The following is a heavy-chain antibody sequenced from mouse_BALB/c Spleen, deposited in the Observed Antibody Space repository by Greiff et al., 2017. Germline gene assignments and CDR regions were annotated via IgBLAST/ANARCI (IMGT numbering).Heavy chain of an antibody. CDR1: GFNIKDTY. J-gene: IGHJ4*01. CDR2: IDPANGNT. D-gene: IGHD2-4*01. CDR3: AATMIRYYDAMDY. V-gene: IGHV14-3*02. Sequence: EVQLQQSGAELVKPGASVKLSCTASGFNIKDTYMHWVKQRPEQGLEWIGRIDPANGNTKYDPKFQGKATITADTSSNTAYLQLSSLTSEDTAVYYCAATMIRYYDAMDYWGQGTSVTVSS.